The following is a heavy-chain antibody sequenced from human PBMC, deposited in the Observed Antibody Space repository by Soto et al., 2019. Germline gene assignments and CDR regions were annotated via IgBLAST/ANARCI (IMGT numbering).Heavy chain of an antibody. CDR1: GYTFTSYD. CDR3: ARGLVVPTTVNYYYYMDV. Sequence: GASVKVSCKASGYTFTSYDSNWVRQATGQGLEWMGWMNPNSGNTGYAQKFQGRVTMTRNTSISTAYMELSSLRSEDTAVYYCARGLVVPTTVNYYYYMDVWGKGTTVTVS. D-gene: IGHD4-4*01. CDR2: MNPNSGNT. V-gene: IGHV1-8*01. J-gene: IGHJ6*03.